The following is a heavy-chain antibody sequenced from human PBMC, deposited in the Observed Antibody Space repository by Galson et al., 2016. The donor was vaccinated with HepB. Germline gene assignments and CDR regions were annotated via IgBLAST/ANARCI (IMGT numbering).Heavy chain of an antibody. V-gene: IGHV4-61*01. CDR1: GGSVSTSNYY. CDR3: ARTGSGSAPGGY. D-gene: IGHD3-16*01. J-gene: IGHJ4*02. CDR2: IHYTGST. Sequence: SETLSLTCNVSGGSVSTSNYYWSWIRQPPGKGLEWIGYIHYTGSTKYNPSLKSRVSISVDTSKNQIPLRLSSVTAADTAVYFCARTGSGSAPGGYWGQGTLVTVSS.